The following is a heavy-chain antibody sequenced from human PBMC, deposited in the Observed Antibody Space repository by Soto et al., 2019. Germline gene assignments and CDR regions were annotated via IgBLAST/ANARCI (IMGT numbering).Heavy chain of an antibody. CDR2: ITSSGSYV. D-gene: IGHD3-3*02. CDR1: GFTFSRNT. CDR3: VKDEGIEAMDV. V-gene: IGHV3-21*01. Sequence: GGSLRLSCVTSGFTFSRNTMNWVRQAPGKGLEWVAAITSSGSYVYYADSVKGRFSAARDNAKNSLSLQMDSLRPDDTAIYFCVKDEGIEAMDVWGQGTTVTVSS. J-gene: IGHJ6*02.